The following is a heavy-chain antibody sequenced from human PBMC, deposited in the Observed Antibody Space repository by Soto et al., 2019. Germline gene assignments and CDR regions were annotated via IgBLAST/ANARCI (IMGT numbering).Heavy chain of an antibody. V-gene: IGHV5-10-1*01. Sequence: GESLKISCKGSGYSVTSYWISWVRQMPGKGLEWMGRIDPSDSYTNYSPSLQGHVTISADKSISTAYLQWSSLKASDTDIYYCARQLEQWLVGLYYYGMDVWGQGTTVTVSS. D-gene: IGHD6-19*01. J-gene: IGHJ6*02. CDR2: IDPSDSYT. CDR3: ARQLEQWLVGLYYYGMDV. CDR1: GYSVTSYW.